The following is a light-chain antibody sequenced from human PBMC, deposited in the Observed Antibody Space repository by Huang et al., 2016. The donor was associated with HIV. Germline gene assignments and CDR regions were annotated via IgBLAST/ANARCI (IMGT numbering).Light chain of an antibody. CDR3: QQYNKWPIS. Sequence: EIVMTQSPATLSVSLGERATLSCRASQSVSTNLAWYQQTPGQAPRLLIYETATRATGIPASFSGSGSGTEFTLTISSLQSEDFAINYCQQYNKWPISFGPGTRLEI. CDR2: ETA. V-gene: IGKV3-15*01. J-gene: IGKJ5*01. CDR1: QSVSTN.